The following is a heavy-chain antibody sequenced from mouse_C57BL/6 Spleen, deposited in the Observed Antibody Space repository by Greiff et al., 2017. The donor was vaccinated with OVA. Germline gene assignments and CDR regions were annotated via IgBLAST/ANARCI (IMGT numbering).Heavy chain of an antibody. J-gene: IGHJ1*03. Sequence: QVQLQQSGPELVKPGASVKFSCKASGYAFSSSWMNWVKQRPGKGLEWIGRIYPGDGDTNYNGKFKGKATLTADKSSSTAYMQLSSLTSEDSAVYFCARSYDYFDVWGTGTTVTVSS. V-gene: IGHV1-82*01. D-gene: IGHD2-3*01. CDR3: ARSYDYFDV. CDR1: GYAFSSSW. CDR2: IYPGDGDT.